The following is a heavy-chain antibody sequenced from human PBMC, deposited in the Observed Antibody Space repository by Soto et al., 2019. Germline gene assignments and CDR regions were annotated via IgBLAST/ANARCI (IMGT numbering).Heavy chain of an antibody. J-gene: IGHJ6*02. V-gene: IGHV5-10-1*01. Sequence: PGESLKISCKGSGYSFTSYWISWVRQMPGKGLEWMGRIDPSDSYTNYSPSFQGHVTISADKSISTAYLQWSSLKASDTAVYYCAKDYGDWTGLYYYGMDVWGQGTTVTVSS. CDR1: GYSFTSYW. D-gene: IGHD4-17*01. CDR2: IDPSDSYT. CDR3: AKDYGDWTGLYYYGMDV.